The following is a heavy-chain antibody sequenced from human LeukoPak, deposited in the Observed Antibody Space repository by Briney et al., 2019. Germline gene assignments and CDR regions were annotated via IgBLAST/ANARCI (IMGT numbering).Heavy chain of an antibody. CDR3: ARVQSLTHFDY. V-gene: IGHV1-2*06. Sequence: ASVKVSCKASGYTFTGYYMHWVRQAPGQGLEWMGRINPNSGGTNYAQKFQGRVTMTRDTSISTAYMELSRLRSDDTAVYYCARVQSLTHFDYWAREPWSPSPQ. CDR1: GYTFTGYY. J-gene: IGHJ4*02. CDR2: INPNSGGT.